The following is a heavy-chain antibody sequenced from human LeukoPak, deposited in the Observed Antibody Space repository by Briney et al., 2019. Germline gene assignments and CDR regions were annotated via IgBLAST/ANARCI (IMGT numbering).Heavy chain of an antibody. J-gene: IGHJ4*02. V-gene: IGHV4-34*01. CDR1: GGSFSGYY. D-gene: IGHD2-2*02. CDR2: INHSGST. CDR3: ARSTALDCSSTSCYTADY. Sequence: PSETLSLTCAVSGGSFSGYYWSWIRQPPGKGLEWIGEINHSGSTNYNPSLKSRVTISVDTSKNQFSLKLSSVTAADTAVYYCARSTALDCSSTSCYTADYWGQGTLVTVSS.